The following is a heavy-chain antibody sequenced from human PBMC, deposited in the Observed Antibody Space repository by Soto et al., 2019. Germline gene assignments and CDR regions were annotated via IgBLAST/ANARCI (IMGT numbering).Heavy chain of an antibody. CDR2: ISSSSSYI. V-gene: IGHV3-21*01. CDR3: AREYSSSWTRYYYMDV. J-gene: IGHJ6*03. CDR1: GFTFSSYS. Sequence: GGSLRLSCAASGFTFSSYSMNWVRQAPGKGLEWVSSISSSSSYIYYADSVKGRFTISRDNAKNSLYLQMNSLRAEDTAVYYCAREYSSSWTRYYYMDVWGKGTTVTVSS. D-gene: IGHD6-13*01.